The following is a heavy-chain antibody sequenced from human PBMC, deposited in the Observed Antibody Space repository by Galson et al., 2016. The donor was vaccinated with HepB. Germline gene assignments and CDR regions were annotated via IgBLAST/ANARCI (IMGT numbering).Heavy chain of an antibody. CDR1: GYTFTGCY. CDR3: ARFDVYGSGSPRDDY. D-gene: IGHD3-10*01. Sequence: SVKVSCKASGYTFTGCYMNWVRQAPGQGLEWMGRINPNSGDTDYAQKFQGRVTMTRDTSINTVYMELNRLRSDDTAVYYCARFDVYGSGSPRDDYWGQGTLVTVFS. V-gene: IGHV1-2*06. CDR2: INPNSGDT. J-gene: IGHJ4*02.